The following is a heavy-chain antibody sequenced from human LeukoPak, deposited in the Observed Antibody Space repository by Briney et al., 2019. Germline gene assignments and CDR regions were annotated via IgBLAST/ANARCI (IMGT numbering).Heavy chain of an antibody. V-gene: IGHV1-8*03. CDR3: ARDKDTAMPGPFDY. D-gene: IGHD5-18*01. J-gene: IGHJ4*02. Sequence: ASVKVSCKASGYTFTTYEIHWVRQATGQGLEWMGWMNPNSGNTGYVQKFQGRVTFTRTTSINTAYMELSSLRSEDTAVYYCARDKDTAMPGPFDYWGQGTLVTVSS. CDR1: GYTFTTYE. CDR2: MNPNSGNT.